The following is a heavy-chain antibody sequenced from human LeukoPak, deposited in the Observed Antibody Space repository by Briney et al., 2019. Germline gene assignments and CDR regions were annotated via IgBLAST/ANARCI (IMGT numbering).Heavy chain of an antibody. V-gene: IGHV4-4*07. CDR2: IYSSGST. D-gene: IGHD2-21*02. J-gene: IGHJ3*02. CDR1: GGSISGYY. Sequence: PSETLSLTCTVSGGSISGYYWSWIRQPAGKGLEWIGRIYSSGSTNYNPSLKSRVTISVDKSKNQFSLKLSSVTAADTAVYYCARSHCGGDCSGAFDIWGQGTMVTVSS. CDR3: ARSHCGGDCSGAFDI.